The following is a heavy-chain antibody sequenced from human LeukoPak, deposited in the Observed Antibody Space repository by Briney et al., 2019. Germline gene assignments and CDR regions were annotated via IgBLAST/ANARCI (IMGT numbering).Heavy chain of an antibody. Sequence: GGSLRLSCEASGFSMSVYWMSWVRQAPGKGLEWVGNIKQDGSERNYVDSVKGRFTISRDNAKKSLYLQMDSLRAEDTAVYYCAKAVGGSYSPGMYYFDYWGRGTLVTVSS. D-gene: IGHD1-26*01. J-gene: IGHJ4*02. CDR2: IKQDGSER. V-gene: IGHV3-7*03. CDR3: AKAVGGSYSPGMYYFDY. CDR1: GFSMSVYW.